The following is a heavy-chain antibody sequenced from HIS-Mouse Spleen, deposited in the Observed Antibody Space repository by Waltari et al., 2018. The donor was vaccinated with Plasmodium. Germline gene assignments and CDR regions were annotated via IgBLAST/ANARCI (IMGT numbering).Heavy chain of an antibody. D-gene: IGHD1-1*01. CDR2: IYYSGST. V-gene: IGHV4-59*08. J-gene: IGHJ4*02. CDR1: GGSISSYY. Sequence: QVQLQESGPGLVKPSETLSLTCTVSGGSISSYYWSWIRQPPGKGLEWIGYIYYSGSTNYNPSLKSRVTISVDTSKNQFSLKLSSVTAADTAVYYCARNGYYFDYWGQGTLVTVSS. CDR3: ARNGYYFDY.